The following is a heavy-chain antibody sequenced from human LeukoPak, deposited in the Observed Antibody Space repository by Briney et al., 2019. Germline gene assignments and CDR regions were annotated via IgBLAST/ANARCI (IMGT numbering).Heavy chain of an antibody. Sequence: ASVKVSCKAPGYTFTGYYMHWVRQAPGQGLEWMGWINPNSGGTNYAQKFQGRVTMTRDTSISTAYMELSSLRSEDTAVYYCARDTVSGSSSHFDYWGQGTLVTVSS. CDR2: INPNSGGT. CDR3: ARDTVSGSSSHFDY. J-gene: IGHJ4*02. V-gene: IGHV1-2*02. CDR1: GYTFTGYY. D-gene: IGHD6-6*01.